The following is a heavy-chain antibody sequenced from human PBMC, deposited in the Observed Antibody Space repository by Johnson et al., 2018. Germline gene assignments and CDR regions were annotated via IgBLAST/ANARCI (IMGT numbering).Heavy chain of an antibody. CDR2: TYYRSKWSS. V-gene: IGHV6-1*01. J-gene: IGHJ5*02. Sequence: QVQLQQSGPGLVKPSQTLSLTCAISGDSVSSNSATWNWIRQSPSRGLEWLGRTYYRSKWSSDYAASVKSRITISPDTSNNQFSLQLNSVTPDDTAVYYCARAMSLTASNWFDPWGQGTRVTVSS. D-gene: IGHD2-21*02. CDR1: GDSVSSNSAT. CDR3: ARAMSLTASNWFDP.